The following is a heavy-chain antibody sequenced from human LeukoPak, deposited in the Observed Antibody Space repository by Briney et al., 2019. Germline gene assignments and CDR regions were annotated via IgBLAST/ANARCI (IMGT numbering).Heavy chain of an antibody. D-gene: IGHD6-13*01. CDR3: ARVGEQLDPIGYYYYYMDV. CDR1: GGTFSSYA. V-gene: IGHV1-69*06. Sequence: ASAKVSCKASGGTFSSYAISWVRQAPGQGLEWMGGIIPIFGTANYAQKFQGRVTITADKSTSTAYMELSSLRSEDTAVYYCARVGEQLDPIGYYYYYMDVWGKGTTVTVSS. CDR2: IIPIFGTA. J-gene: IGHJ6*03.